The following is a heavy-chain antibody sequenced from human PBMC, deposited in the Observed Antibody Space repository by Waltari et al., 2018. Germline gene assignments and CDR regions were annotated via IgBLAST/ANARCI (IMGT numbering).Heavy chain of an antibody. V-gene: IGHV4-39*01. CDR2: IYYSGST. CDR3: ARYSSSSNWFDP. D-gene: IGHD6-13*01. J-gene: IGHJ5*02. CDR1: GGSISISSYY. Sequence: QLQLQESGPGLVKPSETLSLTCTVSGGSISISSYYWGWIRQPQGTGLEWIGSIYYSGSTYYNPSLKSRVTISVDTSKNQFSLKLSSVTAADTAVYYCARYSSSSNWFDPWGQGTLVTVSS.